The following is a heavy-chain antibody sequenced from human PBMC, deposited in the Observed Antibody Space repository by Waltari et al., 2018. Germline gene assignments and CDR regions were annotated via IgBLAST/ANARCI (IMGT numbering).Heavy chain of an antibody. CDR3: ARYAIAAAGADY. Sequence: QVQLQESGPGLVKPSETLSLTCAVSGYSISSGYYWGWIRQPPGKGLEWIGSIYHSGSTYYNPSLKSRVTISVDTSKNQFSLKLSSVTAADTAVYYCARYAIAAAGADYWGQGTLVTVSS. CDR2: IYHSGST. V-gene: IGHV4-38-2*01. J-gene: IGHJ4*02. CDR1: GYSISSGYY. D-gene: IGHD6-13*01.